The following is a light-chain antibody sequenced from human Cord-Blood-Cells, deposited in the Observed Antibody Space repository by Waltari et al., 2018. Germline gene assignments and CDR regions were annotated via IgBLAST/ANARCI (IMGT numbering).Light chain of an antibody. V-gene: IGKV1-5*03. CDR3: QQYNSYSQT. J-gene: IGKJ2*01. CDR1: QSISSY. CDR2: KAS. Sequence: DIQMTQSPSSLSASVGDRVTITCRASQSISSYLNWYQQKPGKAPKLLIYKASSLESGVPSRFSGSGSGTEFTLTISSLQPDDFATYYCQQYNSYSQTFGQGTKLEIK.